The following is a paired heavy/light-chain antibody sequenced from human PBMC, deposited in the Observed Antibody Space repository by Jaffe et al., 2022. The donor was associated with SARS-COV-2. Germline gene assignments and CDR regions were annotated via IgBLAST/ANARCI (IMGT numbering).Light chain of an antibody. CDR1: SGDVGGYNY. CDR3: CSYAGNWV. Sequence: QPALTQPRSVSGSPGQSATISCTGTSGDVGGYNYVSWYQQHPGKAPKLIIYDVTKRPSGVPDRFSGSKSGNTASLTISGLQAEDEADYYCCSYAGNWVFGGGTKVTVL. CDR2: DVT. V-gene: IGLV2-11*01. J-gene: IGLJ3*02.
Heavy chain of an antibody. V-gene: IGHV3-23*04. J-gene: IGHJ4*02. CDR1: GFTFTNCA. CDR3: AKSAVGRLYFDY. Sequence: EVQVVESGGDLVQPGDSLRLSCAASGFTFTNCAMSWVRQAPGKGLEWVSTVTGSGRDTYYADFAKGRFSISRDNSKNTVYLQMNGLRAEDTAVYFCAKSAVGRLYFDYWGRGSLVTVSA. CDR2: VTGSGRDT. D-gene: IGHD6-13*01.